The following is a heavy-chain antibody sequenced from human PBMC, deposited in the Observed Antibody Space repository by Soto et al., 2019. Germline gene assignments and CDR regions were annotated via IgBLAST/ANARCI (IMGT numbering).Heavy chain of an antibody. J-gene: IGHJ5*02. Sequence: QVQLQESGPGLVKPSQTLSLTCTVSGGSISSGDYYWSWIRQPPGKGLEWIGYIYYSGSTYYNPSIKSRVTISVDTSMNQFSLKLSSVTAADTAVYYCARDPGGDFGVVKEGWFDPWGQGTLVTVSS. V-gene: IGHV4-30-4*01. CDR2: IYYSGST. CDR1: GGSISSGDYY. CDR3: ARDPGGDFGVVKEGWFDP. D-gene: IGHD3-3*01.